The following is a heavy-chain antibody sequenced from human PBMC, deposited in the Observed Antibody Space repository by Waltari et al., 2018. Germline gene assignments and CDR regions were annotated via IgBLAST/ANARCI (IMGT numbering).Heavy chain of an antibody. CDR2: INTGNGYT. CDR3: ARSSGSYSMDV. Sequence: QVQLVQSGAEVKKPGASVKVSCTASGSTFSSYVMHWARQAPGQRLEWMGWINTGNGYTKYSQEFQGRVTITRDTSASTAYMELSSLRSEDTAVYYCARSSGSYSMDVWGQGTTVTVAS. CDR1: GSTFSSYV. J-gene: IGHJ6*03. V-gene: IGHV1-3*02. D-gene: IGHD1-26*01.